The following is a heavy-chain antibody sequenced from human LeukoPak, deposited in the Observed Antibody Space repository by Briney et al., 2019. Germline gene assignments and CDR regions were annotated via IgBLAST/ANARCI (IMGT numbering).Heavy chain of an antibody. Sequence: SQTLSLTCTVSGGSISSGSYYWSWIRQPAGKGLEWIGRIYTSGNTNYNPSLRSRVTISVDTSKNQFSLKLSSVTAADTAVYYCARGAATATVYWYFDLWGRGTLVTVSS. D-gene: IGHD2-15*01. CDR3: ARGAATATVYWYFDL. CDR2: IYTSGNT. CDR1: GGSISSGSYY. J-gene: IGHJ2*01. V-gene: IGHV4-61*02.